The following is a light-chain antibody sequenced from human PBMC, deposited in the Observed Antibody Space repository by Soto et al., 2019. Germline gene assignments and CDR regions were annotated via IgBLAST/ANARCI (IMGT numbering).Light chain of an antibody. CDR3: MQGTPWPPT. J-gene: IGKJ1*01. CDR2: KFS. CDR1: QSLVNSDGHTY. Sequence: VVMTQSPLSLPVTLGQPASISCRSSQSLVNSDGHTYLNWFQQRPGQSPRRLIYKFSNRDSGVPDRFSGDGSGTDFTLKITRVEAEDVGVYYCMQGTPWPPTFGQGTKVEIK. V-gene: IGKV2-30*01.